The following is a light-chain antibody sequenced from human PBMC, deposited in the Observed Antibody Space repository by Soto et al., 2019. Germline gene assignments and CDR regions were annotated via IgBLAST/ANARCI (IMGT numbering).Light chain of an antibody. CDR2: DVS. CDR1: TSDFGLYTY. Sequence: QSVLAQPRPVSGSPGQPVTHSFPITTSDFGLYTYVTWYQQHPGKDPKLISYDVSKRPSGVPDRFSGSKSGNTASLTISGLQAEDEGEYFCCSYGGSYAPYVFGTGTKGTVL. CDR3: CSYGGSYAPYV. J-gene: IGLJ1*01. V-gene: IGLV2-11*01.